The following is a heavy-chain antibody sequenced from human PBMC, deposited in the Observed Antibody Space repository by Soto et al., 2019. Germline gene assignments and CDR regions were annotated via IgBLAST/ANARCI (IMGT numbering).Heavy chain of an antibody. Sequence: PGGSLRLSCAASGFTLSSYAMSWVRQAPGKGLEWVSAISGSGGSTYYADSVKGRFTISRDNSKNTLYLQMNSLRAEDTAVYYCAKDFYGSGSYMAFDIWGQGTMVTVSS. V-gene: IGHV3-23*01. CDR3: AKDFYGSGSYMAFDI. CDR1: GFTLSSYA. J-gene: IGHJ3*02. CDR2: ISGSGGST. D-gene: IGHD3-10*01.